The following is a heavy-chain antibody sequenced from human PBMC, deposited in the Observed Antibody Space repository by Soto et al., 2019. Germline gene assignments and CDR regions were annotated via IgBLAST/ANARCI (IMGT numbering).Heavy chain of an antibody. Sequence: QVQLVESGGGVVQPGTSLRLSCAASGFTFKNYGMHWVRQAPGKGLEWVAIVYYDGSNQYYADSVKGRFTISRDNSKNTLYLQMNSLRVDDTAMYYCARDLSDYWGQGTLFTVSS. CDR1: GFTFKNYG. V-gene: IGHV3-33*01. CDR2: VYYDGSNQ. J-gene: IGHJ4*02. CDR3: ARDLSDY.